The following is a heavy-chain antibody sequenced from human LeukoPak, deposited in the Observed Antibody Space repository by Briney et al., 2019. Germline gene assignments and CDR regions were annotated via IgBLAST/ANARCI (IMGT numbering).Heavy chain of an antibody. V-gene: IGHV3-15*01. CDR2: IKSESDGGTA. J-gene: IGHJ4*02. Sequence: GGSLRLSCTASAFTFSIAWMGWARQAPGGGLEWVGRIKSESDGGTADCSTPVKGRFTISRDDSRNTVYLQMNSLKTEDTAVYYCTTDRAIGARPLFDSWGQGTQVIVSS. D-gene: IGHD6-6*01. CDR3: TTDRAIGARPLFDS. CDR1: AFTFSIAW.